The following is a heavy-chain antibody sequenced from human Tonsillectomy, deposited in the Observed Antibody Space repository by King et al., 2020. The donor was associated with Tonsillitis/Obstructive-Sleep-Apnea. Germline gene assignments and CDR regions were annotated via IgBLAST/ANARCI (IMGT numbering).Heavy chain of an antibody. CDR2: IKQDGTEK. CDR3: ARGPSDSRGYYYHF. J-gene: IGHJ4*02. CDR1: GFTFSSYW. D-gene: IGHD3-22*01. Sequence: VQLVESGGGLVQPGGSLRVSCAASGFTFSSYWMSWVRQAPGKGLEWVANIKQDGTEKYYVDSVKGRLTISRDNAKNSLYLQMNSLRVEDTAVYYCARGPSDSRGYYYHFWGRGALVTVSS. V-gene: IGHV3-7*01.